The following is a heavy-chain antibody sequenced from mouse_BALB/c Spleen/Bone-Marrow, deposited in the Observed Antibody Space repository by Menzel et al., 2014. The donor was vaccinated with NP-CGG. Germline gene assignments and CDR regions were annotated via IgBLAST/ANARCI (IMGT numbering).Heavy chain of an antibody. D-gene: IGHD1-1*02. CDR3: SRGYGSCFDY. CDR2: ISTGGTYT. J-gene: IGHJ2*01. CDR1: GFTFSSSI. Sequence: EVQLVESGGGLVKPGGSLKLSCSASGFTFSSSIMSWVRQTPEKRLEWVATISTGGTYTYYPDSVKGRFTISRDNAKNTLYLQMSSLKSEGTAMYYCSRGYGSCFDYWGQGTTLTVSS. V-gene: IGHV5-6-4*01.